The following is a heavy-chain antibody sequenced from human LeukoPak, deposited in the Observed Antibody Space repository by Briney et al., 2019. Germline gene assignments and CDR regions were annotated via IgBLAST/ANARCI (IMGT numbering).Heavy chain of an antibody. CDR3: AGGNFYDSRGHPYHFHY. CDR1: GGSISSYY. V-gene: IGHV4-59*01. D-gene: IGHD3-22*01. Sequence: PSETLSLTCTVSGGSISSYYCSWIRQPPGKGLEWIGYIYYTENTNYNPSLTSRVTISVDTYKNQFSLNLTSVTAADTAVYYCAGGNFYDSRGHPYHFHYWGQGTLVTVPS. J-gene: IGHJ4*02. CDR2: IYYTENT.